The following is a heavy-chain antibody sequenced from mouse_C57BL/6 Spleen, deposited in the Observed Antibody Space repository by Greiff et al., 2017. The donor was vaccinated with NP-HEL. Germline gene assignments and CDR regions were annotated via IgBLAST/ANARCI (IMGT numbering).Heavy chain of an antibody. CDR3: ARSPALLRNFDY. CDR1: GYTFTSYG. CDR2: IYPRSGNT. Sequence: VQLQQSGAELARPGASVKLSCKASGYTFTSYGISWVKQRTGQGLEWIGEIYPRSGNTYYNEKFKGKATLTADKSSSTAYMELRSLTSEDSAVYFCARSPALLRNFDYWGQGTTLTVSS. V-gene: IGHV1-81*01. J-gene: IGHJ2*01. D-gene: IGHD1-1*01.